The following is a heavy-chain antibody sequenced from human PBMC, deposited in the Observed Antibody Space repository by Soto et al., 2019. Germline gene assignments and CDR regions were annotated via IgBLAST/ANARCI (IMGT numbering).Heavy chain of an antibody. D-gene: IGHD2-8*01. CDR1: GGSISINNYY. CDR3: ARHGVNGNHDC. Sequence: QLPLQGSGPGLVKPSETLSLTCTVSGGSISINNYYLGWIRQPPGKGPEWVGSFYYTGSTYYISSLKSRLTISLDTSTNQYSMRLSSVTAADTAVYYCARHGVNGNHDCWGQGTLITVSS. V-gene: IGHV4-39*01. J-gene: IGHJ4*02. CDR2: FYYTGST.